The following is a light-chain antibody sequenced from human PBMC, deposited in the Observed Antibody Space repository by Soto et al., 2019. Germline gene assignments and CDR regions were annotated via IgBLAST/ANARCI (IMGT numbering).Light chain of an antibody. V-gene: IGKV3-15*01. CDR3: QQCNNSPRT. J-gene: IGKJ4*01. CDR2: GAS. CDR1: QSISSK. Sequence: ELVMTQFSATLSLSLGERATLSCGASQSISSKLAWYQHRPGQAPRLLIYGASTRDTDIPARFSGSGSWTECTLTISSLQSEDDAVDYCQQCNNSPRTFGGGTKVDIK.